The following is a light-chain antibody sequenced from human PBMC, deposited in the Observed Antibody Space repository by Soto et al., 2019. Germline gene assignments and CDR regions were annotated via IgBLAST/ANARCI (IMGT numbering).Light chain of an antibody. J-gene: IGKJ1*01. Sequence: EIVLTQSPGTLSLSPGERATLSCRASQSVSSSYLAWYQQKPGQAPRRLIYGASSRATGIPDRFSGSGSGTDFTLTISRLEPEEFAVYYWQQYGSSPGGTFGQGTKVEIK. CDR1: QSVSSSY. V-gene: IGKV3-20*01. CDR3: QQYGSSPGGT. CDR2: GAS.